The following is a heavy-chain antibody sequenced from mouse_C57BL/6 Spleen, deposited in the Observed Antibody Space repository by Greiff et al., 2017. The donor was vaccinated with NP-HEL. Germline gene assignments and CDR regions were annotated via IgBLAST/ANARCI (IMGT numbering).Heavy chain of an antibody. Sequence: VQLQESGPGLVQPSQSLSITCTVSGFSLTSYGVHWVRQSPGKGLEWLGVIWSGGSTDYNAAFISRLSISKDNSKSQVFFKMNSLQADDTAIYYCARVYGSSSYYFDYWGQGTTLTVSS. CDR1: GFSLTSYG. V-gene: IGHV2-2*01. CDR2: IWSGGST. D-gene: IGHD1-1*01. J-gene: IGHJ2*01. CDR3: ARVYGSSSYYFDY.